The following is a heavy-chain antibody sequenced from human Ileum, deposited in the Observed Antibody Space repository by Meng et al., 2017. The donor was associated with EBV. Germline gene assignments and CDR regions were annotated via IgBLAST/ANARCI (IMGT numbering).Heavy chain of an antibody. CDR1: GYTFTSYA. D-gene: IGHD2-2*02. CDR2: INPNSGAT. J-gene: IGHJ2*01. Sequence: QVPLVQSGAEVKKPGASVKVSCRASGYTFTSYAMHWVRQAPGQRLEWMGWINPNSGATEYAQNFQGRVTMTRDTSISTAYMELSRLRSDDTAVYYCARDSRHCTSASCYSWYFDLWGRGTLVTVSS. CDR3: ARDSRHCTSASCYSWYFDL. V-gene: IGHV1-2*02.